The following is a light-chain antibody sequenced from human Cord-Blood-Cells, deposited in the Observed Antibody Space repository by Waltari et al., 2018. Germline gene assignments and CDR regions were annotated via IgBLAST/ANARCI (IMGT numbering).Light chain of an antibody. Sequence: QSALTQPASVSGSPGQSITISCTGTSSDVGGYNYVSWYQQHPGKAPKLMIYEVSNRPSGVSNRFTGSKSGNTAALPISGLQAEYEADYYCSSYTSSSTPYVFGTGTKVTVL. V-gene: IGLV2-14*01. CDR3: SSYTSSSTPYV. CDR1: SSDVGGYNY. CDR2: EVS. J-gene: IGLJ1*01.